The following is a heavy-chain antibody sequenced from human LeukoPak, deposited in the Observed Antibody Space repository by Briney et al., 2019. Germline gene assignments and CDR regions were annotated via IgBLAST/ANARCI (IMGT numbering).Heavy chain of an antibody. D-gene: IGHD2-2*01. CDR2: MNPNSGNT. Sequence: ASVKVSCKASGYTFTSYDINWVRQATGQGLEWMGWMNPNSGNTGYAQKFQGRVTMARNTSISTAYMELSSLRSEDTAVYYCARQNHCSSTSCYPDSWGQGTLVTVSS. CDR1: GYTFTSYD. J-gene: IGHJ4*02. CDR3: ARQNHCSSTSCYPDS. V-gene: IGHV1-8*01.